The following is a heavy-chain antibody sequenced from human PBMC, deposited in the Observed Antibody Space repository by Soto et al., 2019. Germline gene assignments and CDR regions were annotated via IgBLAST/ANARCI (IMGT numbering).Heavy chain of an antibody. D-gene: IGHD3-10*01. Sequence: GGSLRLSCAASGFTFCDYYMGWIRQAPGKGLEWVSYISSSSSYTNYADSVKGRFTISRDNAKNSLYLQMNSLRAEDTAVYYCARDQPGGGFGENYYYDYGMDVWGQGTTVTVSS. CDR3: ARDQPGGGFGENYYYDYGMDV. CDR1: GFTFCDYY. V-gene: IGHV3-11*06. J-gene: IGHJ6*02. CDR2: ISSSSSYT.